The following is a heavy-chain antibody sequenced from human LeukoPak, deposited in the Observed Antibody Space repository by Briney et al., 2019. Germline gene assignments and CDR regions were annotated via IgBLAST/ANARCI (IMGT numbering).Heavy chain of an antibody. Sequence: SETLSLTCTVSGGSISIYYWSWIRQPPGKGLEWIGYIYYSGNTNYNPSLKSRVTISVDTSKNQFSLTLSSVTAADTAVYYCARTRYYYNSRSYGAPYYFDYWGQGTLVTVSS. CDR3: ARTRYYYNSRSYGAPYYFDY. V-gene: IGHV4-59*01. D-gene: IGHD3-10*01. CDR1: GGSISIYY. CDR2: IYYSGNT. J-gene: IGHJ4*02.